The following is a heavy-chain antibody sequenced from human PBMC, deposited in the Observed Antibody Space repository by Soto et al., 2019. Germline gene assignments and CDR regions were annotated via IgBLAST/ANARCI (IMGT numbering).Heavy chain of an antibody. CDR2: IKEDGSEE. V-gene: IGHV3-7*01. J-gene: IGHJ4*02. Sequence: EVQLVESGGGLVQPGGSLRLSCAASGLTFSSSWMSWARQAPGKGLKWVANIKEDGSEEYYLASVKGRFNISRDNAKNSLYLQMNSLTAEDTAVYYCARDLGYQTLDYWGQGTLVTVSS. D-gene: IGHD6-25*01. CDR3: ARDLGYQTLDY. CDR1: GLTFSSSW.